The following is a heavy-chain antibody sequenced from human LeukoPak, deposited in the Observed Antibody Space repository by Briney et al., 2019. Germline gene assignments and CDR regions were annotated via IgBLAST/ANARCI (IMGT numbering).Heavy chain of an antibody. Sequence: PGGSLRLSCAASGFTFSSYDMHWVRQATGKGLEWVSAIGTAGDTYYPGSVKGRFTISRENAKNSLYLQMNSLRAGDTAVYYCARSPRLLWFGESTYYFDYWGQGTLVTVSS. D-gene: IGHD3-10*01. CDR2: IGTAGDT. V-gene: IGHV3-13*01. CDR3: ARSPRLLWFGESTYYFDY. J-gene: IGHJ4*02. CDR1: GFTFSSYD.